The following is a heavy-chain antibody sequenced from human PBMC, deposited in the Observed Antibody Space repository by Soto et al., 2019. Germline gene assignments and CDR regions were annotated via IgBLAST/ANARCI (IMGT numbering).Heavy chain of an antibody. D-gene: IGHD1-26*01. V-gene: IGHV3-33*01. J-gene: IGHJ6*02. CDR2: IWHARNNK. CDR1: GFPFSKYG. CDR3: ASGLVRASDSYGLDV. Sequence: WVLRLSCAASGFPFSKYGMHRVRQAPGKGVGWVAIIWHARNNKYNADSVRCRCMISRDNSKNRLFLQMNSLRAEDTAVYYCASGLVRASDSYGLDVWGQGTPVTVSS.